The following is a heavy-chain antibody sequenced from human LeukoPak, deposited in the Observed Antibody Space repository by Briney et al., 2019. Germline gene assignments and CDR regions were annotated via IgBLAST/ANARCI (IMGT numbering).Heavy chain of an antibody. V-gene: IGHV3-30*02. D-gene: IGHD6-19*01. CDR3: AKDDAGGRIAVAGTGDAFDI. CDR1: GFTFSSYG. CDR2: IRYDGSNK. Sequence: GGSLRLSCAASGFTFSSYGMHWFRQAPGKGLEWVAFIRYDGSNKYYADSVKGRFTISRDNSKNTLYLQMNSLRAEDTAVYYCAKDDAGGRIAVAGTGDAFDIWGQGTMVTVSS. J-gene: IGHJ3*02.